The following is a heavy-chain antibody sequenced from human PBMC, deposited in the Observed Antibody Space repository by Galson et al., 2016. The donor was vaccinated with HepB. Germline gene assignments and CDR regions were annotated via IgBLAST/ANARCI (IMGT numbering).Heavy chain of an antibody. Sequence: SLRLSCAASGFTFSFNAMNWVRQAPGKGLEWVSGIRGSSSDTHYAAPVKGRFTISRDNARNSLYLQMNSLRGDDTAIYYCARDDSSNSYNAFDIWGQGTMVTVSS. CDR1: GFTFSFNA. CDR3: ARDDSSNSYNAFDI. D-gene: IGHD6-13*01. V-gene: IGHV3-21*01. J-gene: IGHJ3*02. CDR2: IRGSSSDT.